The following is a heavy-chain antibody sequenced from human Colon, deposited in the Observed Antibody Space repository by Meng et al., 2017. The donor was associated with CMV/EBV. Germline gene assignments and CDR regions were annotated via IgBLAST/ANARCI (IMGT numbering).Heavy chain of an antibody. CDR3: ARNGYYGSYISDY. D-gene: IGHD1-26*01. V-gene: IGHV1-2*06. J-gene: IGHJ4*02. Sequence: KASGDTFTGYYMHWVRQAPGQGLEWVGRIHPNAGAANYGQKFQGRVTMTSDTSMSTVYMEVNRLTSDDTAVYYCARNGYYGSYISDYWGQGTLVTVSS. CDR1: GDTFTGYY. CDR2: IHPNAGAA.